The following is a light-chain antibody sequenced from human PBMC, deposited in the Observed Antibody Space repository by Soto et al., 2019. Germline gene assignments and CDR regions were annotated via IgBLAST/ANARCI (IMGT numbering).Light chain of an antibody. Sequence: LMTQSPATLSVSPGERVTLSCRASQSVRSNLAWYQQKPGQSPRLLIYGASTRATGIPARFSGSGSGTECTLTISRLQSEDFAVYYCQQYYDWPRTFGQGTKVDIK. CDR1: QSVRSN. CDR2: GAS. J-gene: IGKJ1*01. CDR3: QQYYDWPRT. V-gene: IGKV3-15*01.